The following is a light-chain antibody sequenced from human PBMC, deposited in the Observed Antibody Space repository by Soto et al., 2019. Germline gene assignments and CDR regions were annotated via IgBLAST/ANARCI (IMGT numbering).Light chain of an antibody. CDR2: GVS. CDR3: QQYGNSPLT. J-gene: IGKJ4*01. V-gene: IGKV3-20*01. Sequence: EIVLTQSPGTLSLSPGERATLSCRASQSVRSSYFAWYQQKPGQAPRLLIFGVSTRAPGIPDRFSGSGSGTDFTLTISKLEPEDFALFYCQQYGNSPLTFGGGTKVEIK. CDR1: QSVRSSY.